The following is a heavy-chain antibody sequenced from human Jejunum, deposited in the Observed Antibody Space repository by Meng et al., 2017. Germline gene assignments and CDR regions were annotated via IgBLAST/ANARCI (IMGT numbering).Heavy chain of an antibody. V-gene: IGHV1-8*01. CDR2: MNPNNGRT. Sequence: ASVKVSCKASGYFFTSSDINWVRQATGHGLEWLGWMNPNNGRTGYAQKFQGRVTMTRNTSISTAYMALSSLRSEDTAVYSGARAYCSSDSCRYYHNYGMDVWGQGTTVTVSS. J-gene: IGHJ6*02. CDR3: ARAYCSSDSCRYYHNYGMDV. CDR1: GYFFTSSD. D-gene: IGHD2-2*01.